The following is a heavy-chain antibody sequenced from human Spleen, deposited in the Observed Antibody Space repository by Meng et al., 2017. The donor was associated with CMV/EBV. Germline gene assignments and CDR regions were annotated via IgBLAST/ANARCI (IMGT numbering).Heavy chain of an antibody. CDR1: GFIFSSYA. J-gene: IGHJ4*02. V-gene: IGHV3-30*02. Sequence: GESLKISCAPSGFIFSSYAMHWVRQAPGKGLEWVAFIRSDENNKYHADSVKGRFTISRDNSKNTLYLQMNSLRAEDTAMYYCAKDRWGGYFDYWGQGTLVTVSS. CDR3: AKDRWGGYFDY. D-gene: IGHD1-26*01. CDR2: IRSDENNK.